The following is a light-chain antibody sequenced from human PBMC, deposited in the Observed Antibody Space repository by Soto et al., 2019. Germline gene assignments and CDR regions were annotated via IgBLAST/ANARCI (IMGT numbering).Light chain of an antibody. V-gene: IGLV2-8*01. CDR1: SNDLGGYNY. CDR3: QSYDSSLSGPYV. J-gene: IGLJ1*01. CDR2: EVR. Sequence: QSALTQPPSASGSPGQSVTISCTGSSNDLGGYNYVSWYQHHPGKAPKLIIYEVRERPSGVPDRFSGSKSGNTASLTVSGLQAEDEADYYCQSYDSSLSGPYVFATGTKLTVL.